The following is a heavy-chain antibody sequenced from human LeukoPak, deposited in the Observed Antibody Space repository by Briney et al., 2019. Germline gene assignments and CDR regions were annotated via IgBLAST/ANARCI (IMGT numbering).Heavy chain of an antibody. J-gene: IGHJ3*02. CDR3: ARDLAVSGLDAFEI. CDR2: IYYSGST. D-gene: IGHD6-19*01. CDR1: GGSVSSGSYY. V-gene: IGHV4-61*01. Sequence: SETLSLTCTVSGGSVSSGSYYWRWIRQPPGKGLEWIGYIYYSGSTNYNPSLKSRVTISVDTSKNQFSLKLSSVTAADTAAYYCARDLAVSGLDAFEIWGQGTMVTVSS.